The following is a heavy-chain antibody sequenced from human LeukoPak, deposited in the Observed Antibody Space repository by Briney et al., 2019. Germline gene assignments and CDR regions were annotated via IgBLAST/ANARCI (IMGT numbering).Heavy chain of an antibody. J-gene: IGHJ4*02. CDR1: GYTFTGYY. CDR3: ARDRGYCTNGVCYGEYYFDY. CDR2: INPNSGGT. Sequence: ASVTVSFTASGYTFTGYYMHWVRQAPGQGSEWMGWINPNSGGTNYAQKFQGRVTMTRDTSISTAYMELSRLRSDDTAVYYCARDRGYCTNGVCYGEYYFDYWGQGTLVTVSS. V-gene: IGHV1-2*02. D-gene: IGHD2-8*01.